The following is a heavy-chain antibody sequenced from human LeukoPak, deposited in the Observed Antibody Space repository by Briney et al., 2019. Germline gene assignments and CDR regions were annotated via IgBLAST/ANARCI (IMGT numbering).Heavy chain of an antibody. CDR2: ISYDGSNK. J-gene: IGHJ4*02. D-gene: IGHD2-15*01. CDR3: ARDLGYCSGGSCDSGGY. Sequence: GRSLRLSCAASGFTFSSYAMHWVRQAPGKGLEWVAVISYDGSNKYYADSVKGRFTISRDNSKNTLYLQMNSLRGEDTAVYYCARDLGYCSGGSCDSGGYWGQGTLVTVSS. V-gene: IGHV3-30*04. CDR1: GFTFSSYA.